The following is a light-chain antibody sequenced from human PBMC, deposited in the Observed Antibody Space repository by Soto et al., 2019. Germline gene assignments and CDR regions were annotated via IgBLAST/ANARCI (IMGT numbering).Light chain of an antibody. V-gene: IGKV1-39*01. Sequence: DIQMTQSPSSLSASVRDRVTITCRASQSISIYLNWYQKRPGTAPKLLIYAASSLQSGVPSRFSGSGSGTDFTLTISSLQHEDFATYYCQQSYSTPFTFGPGTKVDIK. CDR3: QQSYSTPFT. CDR1: QSISIY. CDR2: AAS. J-gene: IGKJ3*01.